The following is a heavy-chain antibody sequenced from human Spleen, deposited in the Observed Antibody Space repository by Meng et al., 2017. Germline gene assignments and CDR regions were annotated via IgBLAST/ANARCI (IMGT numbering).Heavy chain of an antibody. CDR2: IRTKGSGETT. CDR3: ARAVRIRGDAFDI. Sequence: GESLKISCTASGFTFGDSPMSWFRQAPGKGLEWAGFIRTKGSGETTEGAASVKGRFTVSRDDSKSIAYLQMNILKTADTAVYYCARAVRIRGDAFDIWGQGRMVTVSS. V-gene: IGHV3-49*03. D-gene: IGHD2/OR15-2a*01. J-gene: IGHJ3*02. CDR1: GFTFGDSP.